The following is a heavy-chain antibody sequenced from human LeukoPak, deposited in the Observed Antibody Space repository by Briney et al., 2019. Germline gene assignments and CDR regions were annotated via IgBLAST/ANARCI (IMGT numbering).Heavy chain of an antibody. CDR3: ATVGMSSSSLRALDY. Sequence: GESLKISCKGSGYSFTSYWIGWVRQMPGKGLEWMGIIYPGDSDTRYSPSFQGQVTISADKSISTAYLQWGSLKASDTAMYYCATVGMSSSSLRALDYWGQGTLVTVSS. CDR2: IYPGDSDT. J-gene: IGHJ4*02. CDR1: GYSFTSYW. D-gene: IGHD6-6*01. V-gene: IGHV5-51*01.